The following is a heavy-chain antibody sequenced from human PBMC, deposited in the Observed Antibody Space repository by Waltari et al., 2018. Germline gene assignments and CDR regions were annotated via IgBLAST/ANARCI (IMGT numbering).Heavy chain of an antibody. D-gene: IGHD2-21*02. CDR1: GFTFSDHE. V-gene: IGHV3-72*01. Sequence: EVQLAESGGGLVLPGGSLRLSCLASGFTFSDHEMDWVRQGPEKGLGWGGSSRNKGHSCRTEYAASVRGRFTISRDDSKNSLYIEMNSLKTEDTAVYYCARDLDGDSNLDYWGQGTLVTVSS. CDR2: SRNKGHSCRT. CDR3: ARDLDGDSNLDY. J-gene: IGHJ4*02.